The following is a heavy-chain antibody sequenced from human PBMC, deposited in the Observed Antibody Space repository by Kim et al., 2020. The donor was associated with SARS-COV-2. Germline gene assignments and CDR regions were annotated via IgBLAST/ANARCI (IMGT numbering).Heavy chain of an antibody. Sequence: GGSLRLSCAASGFTFSSYGMHWVRQAPGKGLEWVAVIWNGRSNKYYADSVKGRFTISRDNSKNTLYLQMNSLRAEDTAVHYCAKDVRDILTHYFDHWGQGTLVTVSS. J-gene: IGHJ4*02. D-gene: IGHD3-9*01. CDR1: GFTFSSYG. V-gene: IGHV3-33*06. CDR3: AKDVRDILTHYFDH. CDR2: IWNGRSNK.